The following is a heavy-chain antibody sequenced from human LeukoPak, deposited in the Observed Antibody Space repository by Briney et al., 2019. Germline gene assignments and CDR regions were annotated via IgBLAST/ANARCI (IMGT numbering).Heavy chain of an antibody. CDR1: GFTFSDYR. J-gene: IGHJ4*02. Sequence: GGSLRLSCAASGFTFSDYRMHWVRQAPGKGLVWVSHIDSDGSNTDYADSVKGRFTISRDNSKNSLYLQMNSLRTEDTALYYCAKDDGAVAGYDYWGQGTLVTVSS. CDR2: IDSDGSNT. CDR3: AKDDGAVAGYDY. D-gene: IGHD6-19*01. V-gene: IGHV3-74*01.